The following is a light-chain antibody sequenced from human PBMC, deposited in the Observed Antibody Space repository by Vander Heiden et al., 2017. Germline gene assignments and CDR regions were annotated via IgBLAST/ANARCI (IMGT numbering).Light chain of an antibody. CDR3: GTWDTSLSVVV. J-gene: IGLJ2*01. CDR1: SSNIGSTY. CDR2: DNN. Sequence: QPVLTQPPSVSAAPGQKVTISCSGRSSNIGSTYVSWYQQLPVTAPKLLIYDNNKRPSGIPDRFSGSKSGTSATLGITGVQTGDEADYYCGTWDTSLSVVVFGGGTKLTVL. V-gene: IGLV1-51*01.